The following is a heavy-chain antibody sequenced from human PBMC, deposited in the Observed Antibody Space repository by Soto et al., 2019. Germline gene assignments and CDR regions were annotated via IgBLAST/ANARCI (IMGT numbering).Heavy chain of an antibody. CDR3: ARGDTSSFQGSLWFDP. CDR1: GDSVSSNSAA. Sequence: LSLTCAISGDSVSSNSAAWNWIRQSPSRGLEWLGRTYYRSKWYNDYAISVKSRITINPDTSKNQFSLQLNSVTPEDTAVYYCARGDTSSFQGSLWFDPWGQGTLVTVSS. D-gene: IGHD6-6*01. CDR2: TYYRSKWYN. J-gene: IGHJ5*02. V-gene: IGHV6-1*01.